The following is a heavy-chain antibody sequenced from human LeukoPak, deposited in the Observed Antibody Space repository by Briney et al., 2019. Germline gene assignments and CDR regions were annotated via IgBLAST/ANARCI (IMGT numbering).Heavy chain of an antibody. Sequence: GGSLRLSCAGSGFTFSSYSMNWVRQAPGKGLEWVSYISSSSSIIDYADSVKGRFTISRDNAKNSLYLQMNSLRAEDTAVYYCARARGYSYGYSDYWGRGTLVTVSS. V-gene: IGHV3-48*01. CDR3: ARARGYSYGYSDY. J-gene: IGHJ4*02. CDR2: ISSSSSII. CDR1: GFTFSSYS. D-gene: IGHD5-18*01.